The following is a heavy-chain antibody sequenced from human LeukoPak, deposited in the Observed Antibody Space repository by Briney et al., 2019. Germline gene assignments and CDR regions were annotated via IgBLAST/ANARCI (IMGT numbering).Heavy chain of an antibody. J-gene: IGHJ4*02. CDR2: ISGSSYHI. Sequence: GGSLRLSCAASGFTFSTCSMKWVRQAPGKALEWVSSISGSSYHIYYADSVKGRFTISRDNANNLLYLQMNSLRAEDTAVYYCASGTIVGARGTDNWGQGTLVTVSS. D-gene: IGHD1-26*01. V-gene: IGHV3-21*01. CDR1: GFTFSTCS. CDR3: ASGTIVGARGTDN.